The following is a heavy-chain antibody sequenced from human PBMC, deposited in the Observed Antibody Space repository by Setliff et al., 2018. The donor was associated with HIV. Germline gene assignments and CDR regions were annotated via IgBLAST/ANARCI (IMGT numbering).Heavy chain of an antibody. D-gene: IGHD3-16*01. J-gene: IGHJ6*03. CDR3: ARGGDWDYNYYMDV. V-gene: IGHV6-1*01. Sequence: SQTLSLTCAISGDSVSSNTAAWNWIRQSPSRGLEWLGRTYYRSKWSNDYAVSVKSRITINPDTSKNQFSLQLNSVTAEDTAVYFCARGGDWDYNYYMDVWDKGTTVTVSS. CDR1: GDSVSSNTAA. CDR2: TYYRSKWSN.